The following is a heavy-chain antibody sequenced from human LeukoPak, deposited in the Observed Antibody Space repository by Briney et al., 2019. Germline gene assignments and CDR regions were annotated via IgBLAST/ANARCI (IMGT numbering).Heavy chain of an antibody. CDR1: GYTFTSYG. J-gene: IGHJ4*02. D-gene: IGHD3-22*01. CDR2: INGGSGNT. CDR3: ANPRYDSSGYYYVD. V-gene: IGHV1-18*01. Sequence: ASVKVSCKASGYTFTSYGISWVRQAPGQGLEWMGWINGGSGNTKYSPEFQGRVTITRDTSASTGYMELSSLRSEDTAVYYCANPRYDSSGYYYVDWGQGTLVTVSS.